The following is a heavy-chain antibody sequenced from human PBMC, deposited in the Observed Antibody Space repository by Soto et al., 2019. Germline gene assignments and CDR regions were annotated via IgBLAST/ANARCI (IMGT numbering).Heavy chain of an antibody. CDR3: ARRDRSSFAFDI. J-gene: IGHJ3*02. V-gene: IGHV4-39*01. Sequence: SETLSLTCTVSSGSISSSSYYWGWIRQPPGKGLEWIGSIYYSGSTYYNPSLKSRVTISVDTSKNQFSLKLSSVTAADTAVYYCARRDRSSFAFDIWGQGTMVTVSS. CDR2: IYYSGST. D-gene: IGHD3-22*01. CDR1: SGSISSSSYY.